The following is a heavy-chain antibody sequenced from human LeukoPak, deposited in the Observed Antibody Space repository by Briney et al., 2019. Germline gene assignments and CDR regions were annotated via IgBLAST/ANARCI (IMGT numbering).Heavy chain of an antibody. V-gene: IGHV3-15*01. CDR2: IKAKPHGGTT. D-gene: IGHD1-26*01. CDR1: GFTFINAW. Sequence: PGGSLRLSCAASGFTFINAWMAWVRQAPGKGLEWVGHIKAKPHGGTTDYAAPVKGRFTISRDDSKNTLYLQMNSLKTEDTTVYYCTTDGVGIEGATFDYWGQGILVTVSS. CDR3: TTDGVGIEGATFDY. J-gene: IGHJ4*02.